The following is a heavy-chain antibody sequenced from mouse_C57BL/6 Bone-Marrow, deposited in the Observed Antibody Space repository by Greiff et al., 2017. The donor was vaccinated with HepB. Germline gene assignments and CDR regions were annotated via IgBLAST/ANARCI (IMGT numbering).Heavy chain of an antibody. V-gene: IGHV2-4*01. CDR2: IWSGGST. CDR1: GFSLTSYG. Sequence: VKLVESGPGLVQPSQSLSITCTVSGFSLTSYGVHWVRQPPGKGLEWLGVIWSGGSTDYNAAFISRLSISKDNSKSQVFFKMNSLQADDTAIYYCAKKTEGGYAMDYWGQGTSVTVSS. CDR3: AKKTEGGYAMDY. J-gene: IGHJ4*01.